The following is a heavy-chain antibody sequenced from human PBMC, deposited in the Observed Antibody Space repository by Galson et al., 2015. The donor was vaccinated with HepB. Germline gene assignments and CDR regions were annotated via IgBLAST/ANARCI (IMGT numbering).Heavy chain of an antibody. J-gene: IGHJ4*02. D-gene: IGHD6-13*01. CDR1: GYTLTELS. V-gene: IGHV1-24*01. CDR3: ARVAATGPLDY. CDR2: FDPGDGEA. Sequence: SVKVSCKVSGYTLTELSMHWVRQAPGKGLEWMGGFDPGDGEAFYAQKFQGRLTLTEDPSIDTAYMELSGLRSDDTALYFCARVAATGPLDYWGQGTLVTVSS.